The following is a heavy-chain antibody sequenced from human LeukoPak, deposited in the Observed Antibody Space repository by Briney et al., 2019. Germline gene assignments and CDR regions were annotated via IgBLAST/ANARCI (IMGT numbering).Heavy chain of an antibody. CDR2: INSDGTST. CDR3: ARDVPHNWFDT. CDR1: GFTFSSYW. Sequence: GGSLRLSCAASGFTFSSYWMHWVRQAPGKGLVWVSRINSDGTSTRYADSVKGRFTVSRDNAKNTLYLQMNSLRAEDTAVYYCARDVPHNWFDTWGQGTLVTVSS. J-gene: IGHJ5*02. V-gene: IGHV3-74*01.